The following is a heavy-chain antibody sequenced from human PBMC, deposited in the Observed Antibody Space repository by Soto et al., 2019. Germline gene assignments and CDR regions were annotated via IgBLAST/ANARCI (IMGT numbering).Heavy chain of an antibody. D-gene: IGHD3-10*01. V-gene: IGHV3-23*01. J-gene: IGHJ6*04. Sequence: GGSLRLSCAASGFTFSSYTMRWVRQAPGKGLEWVSTISGSGADTYYADSVKGRFTISRDNSKNTVYLQMNSLRSEDTAVYYCAADPSYYGSGSYYNAYIVWGKGTTVTVSS. CDR1: GFTFSSYT. CDR3: AADPSYYGSGSYYNAYIV. CDR2: ISGSGADT.